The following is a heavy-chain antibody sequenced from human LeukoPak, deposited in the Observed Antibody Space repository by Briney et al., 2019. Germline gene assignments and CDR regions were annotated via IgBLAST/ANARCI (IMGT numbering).Heavy chain of an antibody. V-gene: IGHV4-59*01. CDR3: ARDRWGTPTIISGFDI. D-gene: IGHD3-16*01. CDR2: INSSGNT. Sequence: SETLSLTRTLSGGSISNYYWSSIRQPPRKALEWVGYINSSGNTNYTPSLKTRVTISVATSKNPSSLMLTPVTAADTAVYSCARDRWGTPTIISGFDIWGQGTMVTISS. J-gene: IGHJ3*02. CDR1: GGSISNYY.